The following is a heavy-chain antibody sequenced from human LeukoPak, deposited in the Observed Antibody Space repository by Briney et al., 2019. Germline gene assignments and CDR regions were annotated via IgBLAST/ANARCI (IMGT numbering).Heavy chain of an antibody. Sequence: ASVKVSCKVSGYTLTELSMHWVRQAPGKGLEWMGGFGPEDGETIYAQKFQGRVTMTEDTSTDTAYMELSSLRSEDTAVYYCATSTYYDYVCGSYRLDTWGQGTLVTVSS. CDR3: ATSTYYDYVCGSYRLDT. V-gene: IGHV1-24*01. CDR1: GYTLTELS. J-gene: IGHJ5*02. D-gene: IGHD3-16*01. CDR2: FGPEDGET.